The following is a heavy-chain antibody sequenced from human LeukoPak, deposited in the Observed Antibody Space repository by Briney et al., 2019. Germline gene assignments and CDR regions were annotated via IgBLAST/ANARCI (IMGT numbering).Heavy chain of an antibody. CDR1: GFTFNNYD. CDR2: ISYDGSNK. V-gene: IGHV3-30-3*01. D-gene: IGHD6-19*01. J-gene: IGHJ4*02. CDR3: APRSSGWSPFDY. Sequence: PGGSLRLSCAASGFTFNNYDMHWVRQAPGKGLEWVAVISYDGSNKYYADSVKGRFTVSRDNSKNTLYLQMNSLRAEDTAVYYCAPRSSGWSPFDYWGQGTLVTVSS.